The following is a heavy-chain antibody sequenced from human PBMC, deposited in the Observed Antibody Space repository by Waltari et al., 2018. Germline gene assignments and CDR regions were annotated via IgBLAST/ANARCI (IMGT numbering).Heavy chain of an antibody. CDR3: ARGKQWLVLDNWFDP. J-gene: IGHJ5*02. D-gene: IGHD6-19*01. V-gene: IGHV1-69*08. CDR1: GGTFSSYA. Sequence: QVQLVQSGAEVKKPGSSVKVSCKASGGTFSSYAISWVRQAPGQGLEWMGRIIPIFGTANYAQKFQGRVTITADKSTSTAYMELSSLRSEDTAVYYCARGKQWLVLDNWFDPWDQGTLVTVSS. CDR2: IIPIFGTA.